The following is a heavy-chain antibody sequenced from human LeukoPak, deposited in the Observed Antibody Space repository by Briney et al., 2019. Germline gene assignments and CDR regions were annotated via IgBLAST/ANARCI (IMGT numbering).Heavy chain of an antibody. V-gene: IGHV4-59*01. CDR2: IYYSGST. Sequence: SETLSLTCTVSGGSISSYYWSWIRQPPRKGLEWIGYIYYSGSTNYNTSLKSRVTISVDTSKNQFSLKLSSVTAADTAVYYCATSYSYGSFDYWGQGTLVTVSS. J-gene: IGHJ4*02. CDR1: GGSISSYY. D-gene: IGHD5-18*01. CDR3: ATSYSYGSFDY.